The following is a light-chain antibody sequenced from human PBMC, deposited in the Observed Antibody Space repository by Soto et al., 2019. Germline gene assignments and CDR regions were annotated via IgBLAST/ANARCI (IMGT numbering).Light chain of an antibody. V-gene: IGKV3-20*01. CDR2: RIS. J-gene: IGKJ1*01. CDR3: QKYDNAPQK. Sequence: EIVLTQSPGTLSLSPGEIATLSCRASQSVSNNYLASYQQKPGQAPRLLIHRISTRATGIPDRFSGSGFATDFTLTISRLEPEDFAVYYCQKYDNAPQKFGQGTKVDIK. CDR1: QSVSNNY.